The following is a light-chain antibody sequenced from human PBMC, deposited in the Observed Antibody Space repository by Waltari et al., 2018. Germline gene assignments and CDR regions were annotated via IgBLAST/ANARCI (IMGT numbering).Light chain of an antibody. V-gene: IGLV2-14*01. CDR2: DVN. J-gene: IGLJ3*02. CDR3: SSYTSSRTRV. CDR1: SRDVGGYNY. Sequence: QSALTQPASVSGSPGQSITISCTGTSRDVGGYNYVSWYQQHPGKAPKLMIYDVNNRPSWVSNRFSGSKSDNSAALTISGLQAEDEADYYCSSYTSSRTRVFGGGTKLTVL.